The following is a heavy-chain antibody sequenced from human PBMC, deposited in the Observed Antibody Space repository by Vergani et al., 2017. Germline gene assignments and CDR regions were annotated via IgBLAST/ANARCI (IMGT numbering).Heavy chain of an antibody. J-gene: IGHJ4*02. Sequence: EVQLVESGGGLVKPGGSLRLSCAASGFTFSSYSMNWVRQAPGKGLEWVSSISSSSSYIYYADSVKGRLTISRDNAKNSLYLQMNSLRAEDTAVYYCARSRYCGGDCYRGLTYYFDYWGQGTLVTVSS. CDR2: ISSSSSYI. D-gene: IGHD2-21*02. V-gene: IGHV3-21*01. CDR3: ARSRYCGGDCYRGLTYYFDY. CDR1: GFTFSSYS.